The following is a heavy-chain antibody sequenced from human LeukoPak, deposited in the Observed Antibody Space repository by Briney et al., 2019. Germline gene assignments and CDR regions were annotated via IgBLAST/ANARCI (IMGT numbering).Heavy chain of an antibody. D-gene: IGHD3-10*01. Sequence: LGESLKISCKGSGYSFTSYWIGWVRQMPGKGLEWMGIIYPGDSDTRHSPSFQGQVTISADKSISTAYLQWSSLKASDTAMYYCARHPYYGSGSRPYYFDYWGQGTLVTVSS. CDR1: GYSFTSYW. CDR2: IYPGDSDT. CDR3: ARHPYYGSGSRPYYFDY. J-gene: IGHJ4*02. V-gene: IGHV5-51*01.